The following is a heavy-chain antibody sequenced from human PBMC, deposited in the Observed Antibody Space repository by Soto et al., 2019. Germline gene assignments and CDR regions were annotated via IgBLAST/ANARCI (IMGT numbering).Heavy chain of an antibody. CDR2: VSPIGTP. CDR3: ARDRGSYGMDV. J-gene: IGHJ6*02. CDR1: GDSVSGGYY. V-gene: IGHV4-31*03. Sequence: QVQLQESGPGLVKPSQTLSLTCTVSGDSVSGGYYWSWVRQRPRKGLEWIGYVSPIGTPYYSPSLNSGGSISIDTSKNQLSLEVRSVTAADTAVYYFARDRGSYGMDVWGQGTTVTVSS.